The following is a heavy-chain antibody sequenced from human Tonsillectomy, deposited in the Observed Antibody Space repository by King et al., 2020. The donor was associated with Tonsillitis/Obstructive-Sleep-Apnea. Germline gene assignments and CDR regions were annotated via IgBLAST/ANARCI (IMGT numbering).Heavy chain of an antibody. CDR1: GFTFTTYW. CDR3: ARVLSYCSGGSCYDRFDY. D-gene: IGHD2-15*01. CDR2: IKRDGSEK. J-gene: IGHJ4*02. Sequence: VQLVESGGGLVQPGGSLRLSCAGSGFTFTTYWMTWVRQAPGKGLEWVANIKRDGSEKNYVDSVKGRFTISRDNAKNSLYLQMNSLRAEDTAVYYCARVLSYCSGGSCYDRFDYWGQGTLVTASS. V-gene: IGHV3-7*04.